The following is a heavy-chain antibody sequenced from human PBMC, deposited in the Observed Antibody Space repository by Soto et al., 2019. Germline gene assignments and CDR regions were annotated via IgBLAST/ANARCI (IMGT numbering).Heavy chain of an antibody. V-gene: IGHV1-69*13. D-gene: IGHD3-10*01. CDR3: ARVADYYGSGSYYPHFDY. CDR2: IIPIFGTA. J-gene: IGHJ4*02. Sequence: SSVKVSCKASGGTFSSYAISWVRQAPGQGLEWMGGIIPIFGTANYAQKFQGRVTITADESTSTAYMELSSLRSEDTAVYYCARVADYYGSGSYYPHFDYWGQGTLVTVSS. CDR1: GGTFSSYA.